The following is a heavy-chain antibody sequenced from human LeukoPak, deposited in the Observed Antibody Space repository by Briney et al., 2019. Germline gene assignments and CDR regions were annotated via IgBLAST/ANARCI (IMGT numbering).Heavy chain of an antibody. CDR1: GGSFSGYY. CDR3: ARDYCSSTTCYDSYYYGMDV. V-gene: IGHV4-34*01. Sequence: TSETLSLTCAVYGGSFSGYYWSWIRQPPGKGLEWIGEINHSGSTNYNPSLKSRVTISVDTSKNQFSLKLSSVTAADTAVYYCARDYCSSTTCYDSYYYGMDVWGQGTTVTVS. CDR2: INHSGST. D-gene: IGHD2-2*01. J-gene: IGHJ6*02.